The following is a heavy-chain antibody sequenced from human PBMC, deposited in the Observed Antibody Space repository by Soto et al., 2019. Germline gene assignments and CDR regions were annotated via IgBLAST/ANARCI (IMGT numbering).Heavy chain of an antibody. V-gene: IGHV5-10-1*01. J-gene: IGHJ4*02. CDR3: ARGSKIQVWASGNVFDS. CDR2: IDPSDSYT. CDR1: GYSFTSYW. D-gene: IGHD1-1*01. Sequence: GESLKISCKGSGYSFTSYWISWVRQMPGKGLEWMGRIDPSDSYTNYSPSFQGHVTISADKSISTAYLQWSSLTAADTAIYYCARGSKIQVWASGNVFDSWGQGSLVTVSS.